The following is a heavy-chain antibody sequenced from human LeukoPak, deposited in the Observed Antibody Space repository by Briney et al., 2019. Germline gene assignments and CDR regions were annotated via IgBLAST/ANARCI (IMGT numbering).Heavy chain of an antibody. D-gene: IGHD2-8*01. J-gene: IGHJ4*02. CDR1: GFTFSSYS. V-gene: IGHV3-21*01. Sequence: GGSLRLSCAASGFTFSSYSMNWVRQAPGKGLEWVSSISSSSSYIYYADSVKGRFTISRDNAKNSLYLQMNSLRAEDTAVYYCARGPYCTNGVCYTYYFDYWGQGTLVTVYS. CDR2: ISSSSSYI. CDR3: ARGPYCTNGVCYTYYFDY.